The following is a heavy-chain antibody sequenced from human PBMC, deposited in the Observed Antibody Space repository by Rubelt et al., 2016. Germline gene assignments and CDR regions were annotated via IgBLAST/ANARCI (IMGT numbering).Heavy chain of an antibody. Sequence: QVQLVQSGAEVKKPGASVKVSCKASGYTFTSYGISWVRQAPGQGLEWMGWISAYNGNTNYAQKLKGSVTMTTDTSTSTAYRELRSPRADDTAVYYCARDSGSRIFDYWGQGTLVTVSS. CDR2: ISAYNGNT. J-gene: IGHJ4*02. D-gene: IGHD2/OR15-2a*01. CDR1: GYTFTSYG. V-gene: IGHV1-18*01. CDR3: ARDSGSRIFDY.